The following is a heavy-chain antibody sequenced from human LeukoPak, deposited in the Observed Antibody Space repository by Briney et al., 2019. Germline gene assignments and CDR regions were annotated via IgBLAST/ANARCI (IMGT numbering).Heavy chain of an antibody. V-gene: IGHV3-23*01. D-gene: IGHD3-22*01. CDR3: AKDGSTMIVVVIRLDY. CDR1: GFTFSSYA. J-gene: IGHJ4*02. CDR2: ISGSGGST. Sequence: PGGSLRLSCAASGFTFSSYAMSWVRQAPGEGLEWVSAISGSGGSTYYADSVKGRFTISRDNSKNTLYLQMNSLRAEDTAVYYCAKDGSTMIVVVIRLDYWGQGTLVTVSS.